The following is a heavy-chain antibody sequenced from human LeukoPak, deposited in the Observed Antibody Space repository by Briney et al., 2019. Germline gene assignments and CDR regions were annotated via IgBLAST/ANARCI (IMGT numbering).Heavy chain of an antibody. D-gene: IGHD3-22*01. CDR1: SDSVSSYS. V-gene: IGHV4-59*08. CDR2: IHYRGNT. J-gene: IGHJ4*02. CDR3: ASGYSSGHYCPIY. Sequence: SETLSLTCNDSSDSVSSYSWSWIRQPPRKGLEWIGYIHYRGNTDYNPSLKSRVTMSVDTSKKQFSLKMSSVTAADTAVYYCASGYSSGHYCPIYWGQGTLVTVSS.